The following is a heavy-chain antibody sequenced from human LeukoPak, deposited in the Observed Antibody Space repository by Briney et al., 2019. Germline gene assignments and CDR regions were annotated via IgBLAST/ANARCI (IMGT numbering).Heavy chain of an antibody. Sequence: GGSLRLSCAASGFTLSSYAMHWVRQAPGKGLEWVAVISYDGSNKYYADSVKGRFTISRDNSKNTLYLQMNSLRAEDTAVYYCARAEGAIAAAGTRLDYWGQGTLVTVSS. CDR1: GFTLSSYA. V-gene: IGHV3-30-3*01. CDR2: ISYDGSNK. CDR3: ARAEGAIAAAGTRLDY. D-gene: IGHD6-13*01. J-gene: IGHJ4*02.